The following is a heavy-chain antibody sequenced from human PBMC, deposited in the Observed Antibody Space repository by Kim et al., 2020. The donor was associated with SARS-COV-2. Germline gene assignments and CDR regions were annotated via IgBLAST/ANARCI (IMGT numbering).Heavy chain of an antibody. Sequence: GGSLRLSCAASGFIFSSSWMHWVRQAPGKGLVWVSRINSDGSSKSYADSVKGRFTISRDNAKNTLYLQMNSLRAEDTAVYYCARMYYYDSSGYKNAFDIWGQGTMVTVSS. CDR2: INSDGSSK. CDR3: ARMYYYDSSGYKNAFDI. D-gene: IGHD3-22*01. J-gene: IGHJ3*02. CDR1: GFIFSSSW. V-gene: IGHV3-74*01.